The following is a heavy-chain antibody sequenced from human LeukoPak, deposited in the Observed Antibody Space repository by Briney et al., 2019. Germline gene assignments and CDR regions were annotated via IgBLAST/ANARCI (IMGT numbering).Heavy chain of an antibody. D-gene: IGHD6-13*01. CDR3: VKDMKGTSSTAPRYFDF. Sequence: GGSLRLSCAASGFTFSSYAMSWVRQAPGKGLEWVAGISRNSGSIGYADSVKGRFTISRDNAKKSLYLQMNSLRGEDTALYYCVKDMKGTSSTAPRYFDFWGQGTLVTVSS. J-gene: IGHJ4*02. V-gene: IGHV3-9*01. CDR1: GFTFSSYA. CDR2: ISRNSGSI.